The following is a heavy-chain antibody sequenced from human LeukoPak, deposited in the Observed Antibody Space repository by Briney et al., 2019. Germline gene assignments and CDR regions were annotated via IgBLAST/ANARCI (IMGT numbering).Heavy chain of an antibody. CDR2: ISSSSSYI. D-gene: IGHD3-22*01. CDR3: ARDRSSGYYTIWYFDY. Sequence: GGSLRLSCAASGFTFSSYSMNRVRQAPGKGLEWVSSISSSSSYIYYADSVKGRFTISRDNAKNSLYLQMNSLRAEDTAVYYCARDRSSGYYTIWYFDYWGQGTLVTVSS. V-gene: IGHV3-21*01. J-gene: IGHJ4*02. CDR1: GFTFSSYS.